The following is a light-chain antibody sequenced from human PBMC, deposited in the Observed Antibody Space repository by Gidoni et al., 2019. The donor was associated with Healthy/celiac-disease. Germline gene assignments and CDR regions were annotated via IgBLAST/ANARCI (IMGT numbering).Light chain of an antibody. CDR1: QGSSRW. V-gene: IGKV1D-12*01. J-gene: IGKJ4*01. Sequence: DIQMTQSPSSVSASVGDRVTITCRASQGSSRWLACYQQKPGKAPKLLIYAASSLQSGVPSRFSGSGSGTDFPLTISSLQPEDFATYYCQQANSFPLTFGGGTKVEIK. CDR3: QQANSFPLT. CDR2: AAS.